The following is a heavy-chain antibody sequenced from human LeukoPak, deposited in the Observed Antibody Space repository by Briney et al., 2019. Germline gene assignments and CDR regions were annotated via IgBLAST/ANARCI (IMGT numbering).Heavy chain of an antibody. J-gene: IGHJ6*02. V-gene: IGHV3-13*01. D-gene: IGHD2-15*01. CDR1: GFTFSSYD. CDR2: IGTAGGT. Sequence: PGGSLRLSCAASGFTFSSYDMHWVRQATGKGLEWVSAIGTAGGTYYPGSVKGRFTISRENAKNSLYLQMNSLRAEDTAVYYCARGTALGGIYYYYYYGMDVWGQGTTVTVSS. CDR3: ARGTALGGIYYYYYYGMDV.